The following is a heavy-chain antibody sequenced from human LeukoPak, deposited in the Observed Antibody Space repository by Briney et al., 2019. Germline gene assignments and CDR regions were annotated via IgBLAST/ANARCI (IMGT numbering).Heavy chain of an antibody. CDR1: GFTFSGSA. J-gene: IGHJ4*02. CDR3: TRGTVDY. CDR2: IRSKANTYAT. V-gene: IGHV3-73*01. Sequence: PGGSLKLSCAASGFTFSGSAMHWVRQASGKGLEWVGRIRSKANTYATAYAASVKGRFTISRDDSKNTAHLQMNSLKTEDTAVYYCTRGTVDYWGQGTLVTVSS.